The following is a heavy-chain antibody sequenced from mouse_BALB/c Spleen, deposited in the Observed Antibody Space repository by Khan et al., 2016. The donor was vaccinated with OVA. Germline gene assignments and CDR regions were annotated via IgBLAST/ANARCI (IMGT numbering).Heavy chain of an antibody. Sequence: QVQLKQSGPGLVQPSQSLSITCTVSGFSLTTYGVHWVRQSPGKGLEWLGVIWSGGSTDYNAAFISRLSISKDSSKSQVFFKMNSRQVNDTAIYYCARNDDYDEGLAYWGQGTLVTVSA. V-gene: IGHV2-2*02. D-gene: IGHD2-4*01. CDR1: GFSLTTYG. CDR2: IWSGGST. J-gene: IGHJ3*01. CDR3: ARNDDYDEGLAY.